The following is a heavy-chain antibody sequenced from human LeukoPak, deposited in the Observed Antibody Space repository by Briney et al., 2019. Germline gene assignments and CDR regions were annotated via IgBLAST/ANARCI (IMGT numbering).Heavy chain of an antibody. V-gene: IGHV3-30*02. CDR3: ARGSSGAAENYFDY. CDR1: GFTFSSYG. CDR2: IRYDGSNK. D-gene: IGHD3-22*01. Sequence: GGSLRLSCAASGFTFSSYGMHWVRQAPGKGLEWVAFIRYDGSNKYYADSVKGRFTISRNNAKNSLYLQMNSLRAEDTAVYYCARGSSGAAENYFDYWGQGTLVTVSS. J-gene: IGHJ4*02.